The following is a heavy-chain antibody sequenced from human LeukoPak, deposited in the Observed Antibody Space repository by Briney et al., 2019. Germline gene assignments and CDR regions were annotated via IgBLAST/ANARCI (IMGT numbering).Heavy chain of an antibody. Sequence: PGGSLRLSCAASGISFASYWVTWVRQAPGKGLEWVANISQDGTETDYVGSVRGRFTISRDNARKSLFLQMNSLRADDTPVYYCAIPSSYYGSRYYHAYWGQGTLVSVSS. CDR1: GISFASYW. CDR2: ISQDGTET. D-gene: IGHD3-22*01. CDR3: AIPSSYYGSRYYHAY. J-gene: IGHJ4*02. V-gene: IGHV3-7*01.